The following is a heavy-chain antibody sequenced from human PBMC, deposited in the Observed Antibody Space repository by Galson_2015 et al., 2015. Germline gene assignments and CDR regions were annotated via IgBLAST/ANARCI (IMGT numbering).Heavy chain of an antibody. Sequence: SVKVSCKASGYTFTNYFIQWVRQAPGQGLEWVGAINPSGAATFYAQKLQGRVTMTRDTPTSTVYVELSSLGSEDTAVYYCARELGGTCYFDYWGLGTLVTVSS. CDR3: ARELGGTCYFDY. V-gene: IGHV1-46*04. CDR2: INPSGAAT. CDR1: GYTFTNYF. J-gene: IGHJ4*02. D-gene: IGHD3-10*01.